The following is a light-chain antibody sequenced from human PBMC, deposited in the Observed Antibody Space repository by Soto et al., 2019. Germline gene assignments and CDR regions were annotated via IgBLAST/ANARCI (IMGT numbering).Light chain of an antibody. Sequence: QSSLPQPASVSGSPGRSITITFTGTSSDVGGYNYVSWYQHHPGKATKLMIYEVSNRHSGVSNRFSGSKSGNTASLTISGLQADDEADYYCSSYTSSSTYVFGTGTKGTVL. J-gene: IGLJ1*01. CDR3: SSYTSSSTYV. V-gene: IGLV2-14*01. CDR2: EVS. CDR1: SSDVGGYNY.